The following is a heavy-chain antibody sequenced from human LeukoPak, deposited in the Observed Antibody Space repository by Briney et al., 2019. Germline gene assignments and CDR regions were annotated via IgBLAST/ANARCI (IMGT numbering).Heavy chain of an antibody. CDR1: GFTFSRCA. D-gene: IGHD6-19*01. J-gene: IGHJ4*02. Sequence: GGSLRLSCAASGFTFSRCAMHWVRQAPGKGLEWVAVISYTGSNKYYADSVQGRFTISRDNSKNTLYLEMNSLRPEDTAVYYCAKEYGTGWYYFDYWGQGTLVTVSS. CDR2: ISYTGSNK. V-gene: IGHV3-30*18. CDR3: AKEYGTGWYYFDY.